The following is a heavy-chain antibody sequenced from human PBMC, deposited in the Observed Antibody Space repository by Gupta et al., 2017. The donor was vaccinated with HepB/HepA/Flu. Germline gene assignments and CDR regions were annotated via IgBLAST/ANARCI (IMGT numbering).Heavy chain of an antibody. Sequence: QVQLVQSGAEVKEPGYSVKVSCQASGGTFINYAISWVRQAPGQGHEWMGGIIPILDTTNYAQNFQGRVTITADASTSTAYMELGRLRAEDSAIYYCAKSFCSGGSCHSDHYYYAYLDVWGKGTTVTVS. J-gene: IGHJ6*03. V-gene: IGHV1-69*01. D-gene: IGHD2-15*01. CDR3: AKSFCSGGSCHSDHYYYAYLDV. CDR2: IIPILDTT. CDR1: GGTFINYA.